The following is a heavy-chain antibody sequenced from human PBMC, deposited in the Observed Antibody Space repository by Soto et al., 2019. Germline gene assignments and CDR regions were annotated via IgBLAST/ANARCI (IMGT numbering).Heavy chain of an antibody. V-gene: IGHV6-1*01. J-gene: IGHJ4*02. D-gene: IGHD2-8*01. Sequence: PSPTLSLTCAISGDSVSSNSVVWNWIRQSPSRGLEWLGRTYYRSKWYYEYAESVKSRIAINPDTSKNQFSLQLNSLTPEDTAVYYCASGAFIVSPCTCFDYCGQGNPVTDSS. CDR2: TYYRSKWYY. CDR1: GDSVSSNSVV. CDR3: ASGAFIVSPCTCFDY.